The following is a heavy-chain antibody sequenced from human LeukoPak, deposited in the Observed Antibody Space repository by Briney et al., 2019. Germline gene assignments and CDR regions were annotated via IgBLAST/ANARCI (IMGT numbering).Heavy chain of an antibody. J-gene: IGHJ4*02. CDR3: ARGQSYCGADCYSD. Sequence: GGSLRLSCAASGFSINHYYMTWIRQTPGKGLDWVSVIYTGGSTNYGDSVKGRFTISGDNSKNTLYLQMNSLRADDTAICYCARGQSYCGADCYSDWGQGTLVTVSS. V-gene: IGHV3-66*01. CDR1: GFSINHYY. CDR2: IYTGGST. D-gene: IGHD2-21*02.